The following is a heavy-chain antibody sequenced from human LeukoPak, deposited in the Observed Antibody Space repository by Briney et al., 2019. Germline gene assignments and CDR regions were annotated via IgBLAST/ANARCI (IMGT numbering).Heavy chain of an antibody. CDR2: IYNIGRT. D-gene: IGHD2-2*01. V-gene: IGHV4-4*08. Sequence: SETLSLTCTVSGGSISTYYWNWIRQAPGKGLEWLGYIYNIGRTNHNPSLRNRVTMSPDTSTNQFSLKVSSLTAADTAVYYCARSADIQYFDYWGQGTLVTVSS. J-gene: IGHJ4*02. CDR1: GGSISTYY. CDR3: ARSADIQYFDY.